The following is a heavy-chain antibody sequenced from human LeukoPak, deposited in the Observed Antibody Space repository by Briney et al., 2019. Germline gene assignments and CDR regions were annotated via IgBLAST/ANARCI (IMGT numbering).Heavy chain of an antibody. CDR3: AKKRDSSSGWNWFDP. CDR2: ISGSGGST. J-gene: IGHJ5*02. Sequence: GGSLRLSCAASGFTFSSYAMSWVRQAPGKGLEWVSAISGSGGSTYYADSVKGRFTISRDNSKNTLYLQMNSLRAEDTAVYYCAKKRDSSSGWNWFDPWGQGTLVTVSS. CDR1: GFTFSSYA. D-gene: IGHD6-19*01. V-gene: IGHV3-23*01.